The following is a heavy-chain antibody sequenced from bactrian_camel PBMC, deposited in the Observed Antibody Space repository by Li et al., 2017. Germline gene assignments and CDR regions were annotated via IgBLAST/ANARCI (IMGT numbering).Heavy chain of an antibody. CDR1: GQIISGRIC. V-gene: IGHV3S53*01. Sequence: HVQLVESGGGSVQAGGSQSLSCVASGQIISGRICMGWFRQAPGKEREMVAQIQDDGAKHYDSTAEGRFTISRDNAKNTVYLQMNSLKSEDTALYYCATDGGTWYVGGPSRYEYFYWGQGTQVTVS. D-gene: IGHD6*01. J-gene: IGHJ4*01. CDR3: ATDGGTWYVGGPSRYEYFY. CDR2: IQDDGAK.